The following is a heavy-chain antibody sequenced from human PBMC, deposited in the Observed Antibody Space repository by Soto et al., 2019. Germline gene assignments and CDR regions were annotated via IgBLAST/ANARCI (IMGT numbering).Heavy chain of an antibody. V-gene: IGHV3-23*01. CDR1: DFTFINFV. CDR2: ITASGGST. CDR3: AVHLGQNYYTLDV. Sequence: EVQLLESGGGLMRPWESLRLSCTGSDFTFINFVMSWVRQVPGKGLEWLSCITASGGSTYYADSVKGRFSVSRDNSKNTLYLQLNSLEAEDTAVYHCAVHLGQNYYTLDVWGRGTTVHVSS. J-gene: IGHJ6*02.